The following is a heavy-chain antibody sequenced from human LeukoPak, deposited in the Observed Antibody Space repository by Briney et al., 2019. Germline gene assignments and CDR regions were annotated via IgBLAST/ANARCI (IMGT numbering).Heavy chain of an antibody. J-gene: IGHJ4*02. D-gene: IGHD3-3*01. CDR1: GVSISSGGYS. CDR3: ARGGYDFWSGYGKFDY. CDR2: IYYRGSI. V-gene: IGHV4-30-4*07. Sequence: PSQTLSLTCAVSGVSISSGGYSWSWIRQPPGKGLEWIGYIYYRGSINYNPSLKSRVTISVDTSKNQFSLKLSSVTAADTAVYYCARGGYDFWSGYGKFDYWGQGTLVTVSS.